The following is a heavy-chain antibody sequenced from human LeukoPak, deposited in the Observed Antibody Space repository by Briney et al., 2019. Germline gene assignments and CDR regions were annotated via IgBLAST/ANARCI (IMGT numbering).Heavy chain of an antibody. Sequence: GGSLRVSCAASGCTFSSYWMSWVRQAPGKGLEWVANIKQDGSEKYYVDSVKGRFTISRDNAKNSLYLQMNSLRAEDTAVYYCARDSGSWWLRGGHYFDYWGQGTLVTVSS. CDR2: IKQDGSEK. CDR1: GCTFSSYW. J-gene: IGHJ4*02. CDR3: ARDSGSWWLRGGHYFDY. V-gene: IGHV3-7*01. D-gene: IGHD5-12*01.